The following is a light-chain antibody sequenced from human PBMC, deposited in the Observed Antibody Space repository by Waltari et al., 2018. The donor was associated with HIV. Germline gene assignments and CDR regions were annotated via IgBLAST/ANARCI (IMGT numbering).Light chain of an antibody. Sequence: DIQMTPSPSTLSAFVGDRVTITCRARENIVGCLACYQQKPGKAPKLLLYKTYTLESGVPLRCSGSASGTEFTLTISSLQPEDFATYYCQQYKSYSPWTFGQGTKVDVK. CDR3: QQYKSYSPWT. CDR2: KTY. V-gene: IGKV1-5*03. CDR1: ENIVGC. J-gene: IGKJ1*01.